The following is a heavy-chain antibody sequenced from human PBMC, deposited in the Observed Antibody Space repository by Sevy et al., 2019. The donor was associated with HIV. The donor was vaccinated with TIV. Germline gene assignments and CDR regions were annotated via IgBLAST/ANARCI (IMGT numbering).Heavy chain of an antibody. CDR1: GFTFSTYT. J-gene: IGHJ6*02. CDR3: AKGDSTFYGMDV. Sequence: PGGSLRLSCAASGFTFSTYTMNWVRQAPGKGLEWVSAISGSGGSTYYADSVKGRFTNSRDKSKNTLYLQMNNLRAEDTAVYYCAKGDSTFYGMDVWGQGTTVTVSS. V-gene: IGHV3-23*01. CDR2: ISGSGGST. D-gene: IGHD6-13*01.